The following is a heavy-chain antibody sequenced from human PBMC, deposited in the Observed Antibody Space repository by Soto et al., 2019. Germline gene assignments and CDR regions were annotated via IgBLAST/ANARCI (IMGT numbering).Heavy chain of an antibody. J-gene: IGHJ5*02. CDR1: GFIFSNNW. D-gene: IGHD2-15*01. Sequence: GGSLRLSCAASGFIFSNNWMSWVRQAPGKGLEWVANIKPDGSQKYYVDSVKGRFTVSRDNDKNSLYLQMNSLRAEDTDVYYCASDQAAYCPGGNCYRFDHWGQGTLVTVSS. CDR2: IKPDGSQK. CDR3: ASDQAAYCPGGNCYRFDH. V-gene: IGHV3-7*01.